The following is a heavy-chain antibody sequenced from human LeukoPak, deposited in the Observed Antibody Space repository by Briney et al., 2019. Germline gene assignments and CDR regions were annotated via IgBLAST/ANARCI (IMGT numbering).Heavy chain of an antibody. CDR1: GYTFTTYG. Sequence: ASVKVSCKASGYTFTTYGITWVRQAPGQGLEWMGWTSGYNGDTNYAQKLQGRVTMTTDTSTSTAYMELSSLRSEDTAVYYCAAGLSSDYDLWYFDYWGQGTLVTVSS. V-gene: IGHV1-18*01. J-gene: IGHJ4*02. CDR2: TSGYNGDT. D-gene: IGHD5-12*01. CDR3: AAGLSSDYDLWYFDY.